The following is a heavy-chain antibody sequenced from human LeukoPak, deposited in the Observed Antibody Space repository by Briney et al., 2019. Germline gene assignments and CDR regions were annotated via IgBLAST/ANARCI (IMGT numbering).Heavy chain of an antibody. V-gene: IGHV4-38-2*02. CDR3: ARGSGSGSYTDAFDI. J-gene: IGHJ3*02. D-gene: IGHD3-10*01. CDR1: GYSISSGYY. Sequence: PSETLSLTCTVSGYSISSGYYWSWIRQPPGKGLEWIGEINHSGSTNYNPSLKSRVTISVDTSKNQFSLKLSSVTAADTAVYYCARGSGSGSYTDAFDIWGQGTMVTVSS. CDR2: INHSGST.